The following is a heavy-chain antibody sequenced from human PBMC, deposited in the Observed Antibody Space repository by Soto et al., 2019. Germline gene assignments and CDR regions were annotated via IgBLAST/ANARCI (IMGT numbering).Heavy chain of an antibody. Sequence: GGSLRLSCAASGFTFSSYGMHWVRQAPGKGLEWVAVISYDGSNKYYADSVKGRFTISRDNSKNTLYLQMNSLRAEDTAVYYCAKRGCGGDCYSVEDAFDIWGQGTMVTVSS. CDR2: ISYDGSNK. CDR3: AKRGCGGDCYSVEDAFDI. J-gene: IGHJ3*02. CDR1: GFTFSSYG. D-gene: IGHD2-21*01. V-gene: IGHV3-30*18.